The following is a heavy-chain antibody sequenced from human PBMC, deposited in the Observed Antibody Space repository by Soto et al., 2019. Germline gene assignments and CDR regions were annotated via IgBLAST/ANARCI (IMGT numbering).Heavy chain of an antibody. CDR1: GFTFSSQW. V-gene: IGHV3-7*04. J-gene: IGHJ4*02. CDR2: IKQDGSEQ. CDR3: ARDAYSRGDY. D-gene: IGHD6-19*01. Sequence: EVQLVESGGGLVQPGGSLRLSCAVSGFTFSSQWMSWVRQAPGKGLEWVANIKQDGSEQNYVDSVKGRFTISRDNAYNSLYRQMNSLRVEDTAVYYCARDAYSRGDYWGRGALVTVSS.